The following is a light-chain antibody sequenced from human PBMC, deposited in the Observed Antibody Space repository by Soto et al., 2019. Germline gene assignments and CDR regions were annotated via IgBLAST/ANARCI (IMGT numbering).Light chain of an antibody. CDR1: TGAVTSSHS. CDR3: SSYTSSITRYV. V-gene: IGLV7-46*01. J-gene: IGLJ1*01. CDR2: ATN. Sequence: QAVVTQEPSLTVSPGGTVTLTCGSNTGAVTSSHSPYWFQQKPGQAPTTLIYATNNKHSWTPARFSGSLLGGKAALTLSGAQPEDEADYYCSSYTSSITRYVFGAGTKLTVL.